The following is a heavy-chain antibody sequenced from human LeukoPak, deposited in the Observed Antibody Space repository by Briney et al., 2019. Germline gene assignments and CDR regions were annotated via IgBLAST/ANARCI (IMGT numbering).Heavy chain of an antibody. CDR3: ARDHGYSSSPTGGDDAFDI. V-gene: IGHV1-46*01. D-gene: IGHD6-6*01. CDR2: INPSGGST. Sequence: GASVKVSCKASGYTFTSYYMHWVRQAPGQGLEWMGIINPSGGSTSYAQKFQGRVTITADESTSTAYMELSSLRSEDTAVYYCARDHGYSSSPTGGDDAFDIWGQGTMVTVSS. CDR1: GYTFTSYY. J-gene: IGHJ3*02.